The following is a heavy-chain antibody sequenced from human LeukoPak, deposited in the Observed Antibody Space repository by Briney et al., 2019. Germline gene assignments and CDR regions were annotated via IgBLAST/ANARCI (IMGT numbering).Heavy chain of an antibody. CDR3: ATTYCSGSNRRPN. D-gene: IGHD3-10*01. CDR1: GASISISNW. Sequence: SETLSLTCAVSGASISISNWWRWVRRPPGGKLGWSGEIYHSGSSNYNPSLKSRVTISVDKSKNQVSLRLTSVTAADTAVYYCATTYCSGSNRRPNWGQGILVTVSS. V-gene: IGHV4-4*02. CDR2: IYHSGSS. J-gene: IGHJ4*02.